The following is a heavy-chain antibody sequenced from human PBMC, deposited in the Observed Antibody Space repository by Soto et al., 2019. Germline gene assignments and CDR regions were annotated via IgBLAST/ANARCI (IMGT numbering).Heavy chain of an antibody. CDR3: ARAAIGFRFDP. V-gene: IGHV4-59*01. CDR1: GGSISSYY. CDR2: IYYSGST. D-gene: IGHD2-21*01. Sequence: QVQLQESGPGLVKPSETLSLTCTVSGGSISSYYWSWIRQPPGKGLEWIGYIYYSGSTNYNPSLKSRVTISVDTSKNQFSLKLSSVTAADTAVYYCARAAIGFRFDPWGHGTLVTVSS. J-gene: IGHJ5*02.